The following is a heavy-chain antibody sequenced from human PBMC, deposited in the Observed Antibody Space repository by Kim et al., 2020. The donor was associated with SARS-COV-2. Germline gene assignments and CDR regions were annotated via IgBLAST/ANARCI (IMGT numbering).Heavy chain of an antibody. J-gene: IGHJ6*02. Sequence: GGSLRLSCAASGFTFSSYAMSWVRQAPGKGLEWVSAISGSGGSTYYADSVKGRFTISRDNSKNTLYLQMNSLRAEDTAVYYCAKRYRGAKPPLYYYYGMDVWGQGTTVTVSS. V-gene: IGHV3-23*01. D-gene: IGHD3-10*01. CDR1: GFTFSSYA. CDR2: ISGSGGST. CDR3: AKRYRGAKPPLYYYYGMDV.